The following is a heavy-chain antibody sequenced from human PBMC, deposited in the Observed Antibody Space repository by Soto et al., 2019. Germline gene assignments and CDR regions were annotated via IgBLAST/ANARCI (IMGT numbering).Heavy chain of an antibody. J-gene: IGHJ4*02. Sequence: QLQLQESGPGLVKPSETLSLTCTVSGGSISSSSYYWGWIRQPPGKGLEWIGSIYYSGSTLYSPSPRSRVTISVDTSKNQFSLRVRSVTAAVTAVYYCAREYSSAPDYWGQGNVVTVSS. CDR3: AREYSSAPDY. V-gene: IGHV4-39*02. CDR1: GGSISSSSYY. CDR2: IYYSGST. D-gene: IGHD6-25*01.